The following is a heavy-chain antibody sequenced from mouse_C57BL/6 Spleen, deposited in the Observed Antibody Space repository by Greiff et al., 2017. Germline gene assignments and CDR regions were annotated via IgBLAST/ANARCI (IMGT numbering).Heavy chain of an antibody. CDR1: GFTFSSYG. CDR2: ISSGGSYT. J-gene: IGHJ4*01. Sequence: EVKLMESGGDLVKPGGSLKLSCAASGFTFSSYGMSWVRQTPDKRLEWVATISSGGSYTYYPDSVKGRFTISRDNAKNTLYLQMSSLKSEDTAMYYGARPVITTVGDYAMDYWGQGTSVTVSS. D-gene: IGHD1-1*01. V-gene: IGHV5-6*01. CDR3: ARPVITTVGDYAMDY.